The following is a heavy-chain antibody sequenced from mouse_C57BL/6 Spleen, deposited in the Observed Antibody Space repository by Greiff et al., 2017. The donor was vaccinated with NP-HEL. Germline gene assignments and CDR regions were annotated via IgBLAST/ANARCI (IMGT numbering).Heavy chain of an antibody. D-gene: IGHD1-1*01. CDR2: IYPRSGNT. CDR3: ARSPVVALYYYAMDY. V-gene: IGHV1-81*01. J-gene: IGHJ4*01. Sequence: VQLVESGAELARPGASVKLSCKASGYTFTSYGISWVKQRTGQGLEWIGEIYPRSGNTYYNEKFKGKATLTADKSSSTAYMELRSLTSEDSAVYFCARSPVVALYYYAMDYWGQGTSVTVSS. CDR1: GYTFTSYG.